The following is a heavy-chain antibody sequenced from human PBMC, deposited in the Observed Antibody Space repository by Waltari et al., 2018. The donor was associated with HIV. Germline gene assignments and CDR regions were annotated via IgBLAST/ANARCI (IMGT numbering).Heavy chain of an antibody. D-gene: IGHD6-25*01. V-gene: IGHV4-4*02. CDR3: ARRRPPYDY. J-gene: IGHJ4*02. CDR1: GGPICHSNW. CDR2: IHHSGST. Sequence: QVQLQESGPGLVKPSGTLSLTCAVPGGPICHSNWWGWVRQTPGKGLEWICEIHHSGSTNYNPSLKSRVTISVDKSKNQFSLKLSSVTAADTAVYYCARRRPPYDYWGQGTLVTVSS.